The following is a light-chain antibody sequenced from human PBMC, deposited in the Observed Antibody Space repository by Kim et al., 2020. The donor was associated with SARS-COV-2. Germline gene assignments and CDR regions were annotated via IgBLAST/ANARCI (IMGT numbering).Light chain of an antibody. Sequence: EIVLTQSPGTLSLSPGERATLSCRASQSVSSTNLAWYQQKPGQAPRLLIFGASSRATGIPDRFSGSGSGTDFTLTISRLEPEDFAVYYCQQYGSSLCTFGQGTTVDIK. CDR1: QSVSSTN. CDR3: QQYGSSLCT. V-gene: IGKV3-20*01. CDR2: GAS. J-gene: IGKJ1*01.